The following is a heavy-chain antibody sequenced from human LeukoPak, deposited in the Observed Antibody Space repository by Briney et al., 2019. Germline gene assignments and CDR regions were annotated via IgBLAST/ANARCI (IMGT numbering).Heavy chain of an antibody. V-gene: IGHV4-61*02. CDR2: IYTSGST. CDR1: GGSISSGSYY. D-gene: IGHD3-10*01. Sequence: PSETLSLTCTVSGGSISSGSYYWSWIRQPAGKGLEWIGRIYTSGSTNYNPSLKSRVTISVDTSKKQFSLKLSSVTAADTAVYYCARERDGSGTQRGLDYWGQGTLVTVSS. CDR3: ARERDGSGTQRGLDY. J-gene: IGHJ4*02.